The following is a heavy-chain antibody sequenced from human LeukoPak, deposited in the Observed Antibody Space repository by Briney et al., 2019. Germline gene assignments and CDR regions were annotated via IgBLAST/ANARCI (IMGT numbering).Heavy chain of an antibody. Sequence: GGSLRLSCAASGFTFSSYAMHWVRQAPGKGLEWVAVISYDGSNKYYADSVKGRFTISRDNSKNTLYLQMNSLRAEDTAVYYCAKDSYILTGYFDYWGQGTLVTVSS. V-gene: IGHV3-30-3*01. CDR1: GFTFSSYA. CDR2: ISYDGSNK. J-gene: IGHJ4*02. CDR3: AKDSYILTGYFDY. D-gene: IGHD3-9*01.